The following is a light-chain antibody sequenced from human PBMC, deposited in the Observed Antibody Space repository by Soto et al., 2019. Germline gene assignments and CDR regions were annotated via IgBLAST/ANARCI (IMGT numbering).Light chain of an antibody. Sequence: IHLTQSPSSLSASVGDRVTITCRASQGISSTLAWYQQKPGKAPELLIFDASNLEGGVPSRFSGSGSGTYFTLTISSLQAEDFATYXXQHFNNYPHLYFGGGTKVDIK. V-gene: IGKV1D-13*01. J-gene: IGKJ4*01. CDR3: QHFNNYPHLY. CDR2: DAS. CDR1: QGISST.